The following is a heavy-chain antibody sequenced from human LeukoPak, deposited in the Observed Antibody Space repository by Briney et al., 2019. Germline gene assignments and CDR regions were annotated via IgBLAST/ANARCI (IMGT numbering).Heavy chain of an antibody. CDR2: IDWDDGK. J-gene: IGHJ5*02. Sequence: SGPALVKPTQTLTLTCTFSGFSLSTSGMCVRWVRQPPGKALEWLALIDWDDGKYYSTSLKTRLTISKDTSKNQVVLTMTNMDLVDTATYYCARGFYSSSSRRKTPNWFDPWGQGTLVTVSS. CDR3: ARGFYSSSSRRKTPNWFDP. CDR1: GFSLSTSGMC. D-gene: IGHD6-13*01. V-gene: IGHV2-70*20.